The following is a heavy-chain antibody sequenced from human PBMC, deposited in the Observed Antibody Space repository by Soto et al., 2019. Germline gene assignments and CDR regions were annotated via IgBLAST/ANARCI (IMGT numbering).Heavy chain of an antibody. Sequence: GGSLRLSCAASGFTFSSYAMSWVRQAPGKGLEWVSAISGSGGSTYYADSVKGRFTISRDNSKNTLYLQMNSLRAEDTAVYYCAKDRVELRFLEWLPQVDAFDIWGQGTMVTVSS. CDR3: AKDRVELRFLEWLPQVDAFDI. CDR2: ISGSGGST. D-gene: IGHD3-3*01. CDR1: GFTFSSYA. J-gene: IGHJ3*02. V-gene: IGHV3-23*01.